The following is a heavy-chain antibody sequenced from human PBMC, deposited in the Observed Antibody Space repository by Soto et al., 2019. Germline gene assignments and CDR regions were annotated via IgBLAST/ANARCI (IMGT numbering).Heavy chain of an antibody. J-gene: IGHJ4*02. V-gene: IGHV3-23*01. CDR1: GFSFGSYA. CDR3: ARWSYLDY. CDR2: ISGSDGKT. Sequence: GGSLRLSCAASGFSFGSYALSWVRQAPGKGLEWVSTISGSDGKTFYADSVKGRFSISRDTSQSTLYLQMNSLRADVTAMYYCARWSYLDYWGQGTRVTVS. D-gene: IGHD3-3*01.